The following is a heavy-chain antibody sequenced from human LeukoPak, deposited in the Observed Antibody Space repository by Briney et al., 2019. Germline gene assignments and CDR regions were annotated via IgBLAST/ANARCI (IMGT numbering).Heavy chain of an antibody. J-gene: IGHJ6*02. Sequence: PGGSLRLSCAASGFTFSTYSMNWVRQAPGQGLEWVAFILSDGSYEYYADSVKGRFTISRDTSRNTLFLQLNSLRTEDTAVYYCARGFSGYSTLYYYYGMDVWGQGTTVTVSS. CDR1: GFTFSTYS. D-gene: IGHD5-12*01. CDR3: ARGFSGYSTLYYYYGMDV. V-gene: IGHV3-30*02. CDR2: ILSDGSYE.